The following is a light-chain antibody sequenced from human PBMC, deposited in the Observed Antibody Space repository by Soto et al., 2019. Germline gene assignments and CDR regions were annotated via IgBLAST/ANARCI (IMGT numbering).Light chain of an antibody. V-gene: IGKV3-20*01. Sequence: EIVLTQSPGTLSLSPGERATLSCRSSRSVSSNYLAWYQQKPGQAPRLLIYDVSSRATGIPDRFSGSGSGTDFTLTISRLKPVDFAVYYCQQYGISPTFGQGTKVEIK. CDR3: QQYGISPT. CDR1: RSVSSNY. CDR2: DVS. J-gene: IGKJ1*01.